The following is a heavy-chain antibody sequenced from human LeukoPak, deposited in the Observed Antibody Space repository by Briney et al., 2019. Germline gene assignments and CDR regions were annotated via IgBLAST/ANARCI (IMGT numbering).Heavy chain of an antibody. Sequence: PSETLSLTCTVSGDSFSLFYWSRVRQPPGKGLEWIGRIYASGSSDYNPSLKSRVSMSVDSSKNQFSLKLASVTAADTAIYYCARDFYGGNSDAFDIWGQGTMVTVSS. V-gene: IGHV4-4*07. CDR2: IYASGSS. CDR3: ARDFYGGNSDAFDI. CDR1: GDSFSLFY. J-gene: IGHJ3*02. D-gene: IGHD4-23*01.